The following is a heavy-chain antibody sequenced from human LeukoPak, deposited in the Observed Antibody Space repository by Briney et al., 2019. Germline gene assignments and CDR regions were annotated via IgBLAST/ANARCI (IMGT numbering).Heavy chain of an antibody. Sequence: PSETLSLTCTVSGGSISSGSYYWSWIRQPAGKGLEWIGRIYTSGSTNYNPSLKSRVTISVDTSKNQFSLKLSSVTAADTAVYYCARGGYGSAFDFWGQGTLVTVSS. V-gene: IGHV4-61*02. CDR3: ARGGYGSAFDF. CDR2: IYTSGST. J-gene: IGHJ4*02. CDR1: GGSISSGSYY. D-gene: IGHD3-10*01.